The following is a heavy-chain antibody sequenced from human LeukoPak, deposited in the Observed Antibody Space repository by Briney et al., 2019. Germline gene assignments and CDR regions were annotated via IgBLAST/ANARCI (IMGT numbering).Heavy chain of an antibody. CDR3: ARDKKSGESSEIDY. Sequence: GGSLRLSCAASGFTFSNYWVHWVRQAPGKGLVWVSRINRDGSTTKYADSVKGRFTVSRDNARNKLNLRMNSLRAEDTAVYYCARDKKSGESSEIDYWGQGTLVTVSS. D-gene: IGHD3-10*01. V-gene: IGHV3-74*03. CDR2: INRDGSTT. J-gene: IGHJ4*02. CDR1: GFTFSNYW.